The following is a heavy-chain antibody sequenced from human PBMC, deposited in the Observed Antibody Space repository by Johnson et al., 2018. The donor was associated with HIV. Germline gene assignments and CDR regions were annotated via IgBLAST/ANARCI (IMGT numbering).Heavy chain of an antibody. CDR3: AKDLEHTYYYDRSGLGSAFDI. V-gene: IGHV3-30*02. CDR1: GFTFSSYG. D-gene: IGHD3-22*01. Sequence: QVQLVESGGGVVQPGRSLRLSCAASGFTFSSYGMHWVRQAPGKGLEWVAFIRYDGSNKYYADSVKGRFTISRDNSKNTLYLQMNSLRAEDTAVYYCAKDLEHTYYYDRSGLGSAFDIWGQGTMVTVSS. CDR2: IRYDGSNK. J-gene: IGHJ3*02.